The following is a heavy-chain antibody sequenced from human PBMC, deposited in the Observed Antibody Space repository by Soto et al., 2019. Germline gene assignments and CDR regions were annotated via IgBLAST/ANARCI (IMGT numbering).Heavy chain of an antibody. Sequence: QVQLVQSGAEVKEPGSSVKVSCTASGGTVSNYPISWVRQAPGQGLEWMGGIIPMFGTPNYALKFQGRVTITADESTSTAYMELSSLRYDDTAVYYCARHARHLEWLQPFDYWGQGALVTVS. CDR1: GGTVSNYP. D-gene: IGHD3-3*01. CDR3: ARHARHLEWLQPFDY. CDR2: IIPMFGTP. J-gene: IGHJ4*02. V-gene: IGHV1-69*01.